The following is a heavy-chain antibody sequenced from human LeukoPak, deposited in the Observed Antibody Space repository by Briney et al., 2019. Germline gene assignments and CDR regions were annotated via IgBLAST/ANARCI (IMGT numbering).Heavy chain of an antibody. V-gene: IGHV4-59*08. CDR1: GGSISSYY. D-gene: IGHD6-13*01. CDR2: IYYSGST. CDR3: ASAPYSSRWEHFDY. Sequence: PSETLSLTCTVSGGSISSYYWSWIRQPPGKGLEWIGYIYYSGSTNYNPSLKSRVTMSVDTSKNQFSLKLSSVTAADTAVYFCASAPYSSRWEHFDYWGQGALVTVSS. J-gene: IGHJ4*02.